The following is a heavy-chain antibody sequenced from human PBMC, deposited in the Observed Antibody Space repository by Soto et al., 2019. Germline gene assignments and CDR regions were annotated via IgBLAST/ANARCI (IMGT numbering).Heavy chain of an antibody. V-gene: IGHV1-3*01. CDR1: GYTFTSYA. CDR2: INAVNGNA. J-gene: IGHJ3*02. Sequence: ASVKVSCKASGYTFTSYAMHWVRQAPGQRLEWMGWINAVNGNANYAQKFQGRVTITTDKSTSTAYMELSSLRPEDTAVYYCARTDAFDIWGQGTMVTVSS. CDR3: ARTDAFDI.